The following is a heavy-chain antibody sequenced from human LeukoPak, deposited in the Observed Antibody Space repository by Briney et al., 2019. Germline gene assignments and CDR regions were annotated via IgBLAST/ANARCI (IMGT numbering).Heavy chain of an antibody. CDR1: GYTFTSYG. CDR3: ARDHILSSGWFDP. V-gene: IGHV1-46*01. CDR2: INPSGGST. J-gene: IGHJ5*02. D-gene: IGHD3-3*02. Sequence: ASVKVSCKASGYTFTSYGISWVRQAPGQGLEWMGIINPSGGSTSYAQKFQGRVTMTRDTSTSTVYMELSSLRSEDTAVYYCARDHILSSGWFDPWGQGTLVTVSS.